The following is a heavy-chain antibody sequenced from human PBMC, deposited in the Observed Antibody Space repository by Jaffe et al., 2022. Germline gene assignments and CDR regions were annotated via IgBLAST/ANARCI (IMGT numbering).Heavy chain of an antibody. CDR1: GGTFSSYT. CDR2: IIPILGIA. D-gene: IGHD6-13*01. Sequence: QVQLVQSGAEVKKPGSSVKVSCKASGGTFSSYTISWVRQAPGQGLEWMGRIIPILGIANYAQKFQGRVTITADKSTSTAYMELSSLRSEDTAVYYCARDIPAAGIAAAQPQRHYWGQGTLVTVSS. CDR3: ARDIPAAGIAAAQPQRHY. V-gene: IGHV1-69*08. J-gene: IGHJ4*02.